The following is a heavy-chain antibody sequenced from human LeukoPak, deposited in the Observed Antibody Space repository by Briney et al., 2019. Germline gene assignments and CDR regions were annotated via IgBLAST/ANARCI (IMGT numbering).Heavy chain of an antibody. D-gene: IGHD2-2*01. CDR1: GGSFSGYY. V-gene: IGHV4-34*01. Sequence: SETLSLTCAVYGGSFSGYYWSWIRQPPGKGLEWIGEINHSGSTNYNPSLKSRVTISVDTSKNQFSLKLSSATAADTAVYYCARGEIVVVPAARYYYYYMDVWGKGITVTVSS. J-gene: IGHJ6*03. CDR3: ARGEIVVVPAARYYYYYMDV. CDR2: INHSGST.